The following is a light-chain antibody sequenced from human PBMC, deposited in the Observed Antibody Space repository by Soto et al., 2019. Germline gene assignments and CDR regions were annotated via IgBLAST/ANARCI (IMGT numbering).Light chain of an antibody. CDR3: QQRSNWPPV. J-gene: IGKJ4*01. CDR1: QSVSSY. V-gene: IGKV3-11*01. CDR2: DAS. Sequence: EIVLTQSPATLSLSPGERATLSCRASQSVSSYLAWYQQKPGQAPRLLIYDASNRATGIPARFSGSGSGPDFTLTISSLEPEDFAVYYCQQRSNWPPVFGGGTKVDIK.